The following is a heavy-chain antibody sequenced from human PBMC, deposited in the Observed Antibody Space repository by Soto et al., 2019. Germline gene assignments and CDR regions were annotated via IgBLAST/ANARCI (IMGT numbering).Heavy chain of an antibody. CDR1: GFTFSSCV. Sequence: GGSLRLSCAASGFTFSSCVMHWVRQAPGKGLEWVAVIWYDGSNKYYADSVKGRFTISRDNSKNTLYLQMNSLRAEDTAVYYCARGPAAIQGMDVWGQGTTVTVSS. CDR2: IWYDGSNK. V-gene: IGHV3-33*01. J-gene: IGHJ6*02. D-gene: IGHD2-2*01. CDR3: ARGPAAIQGMDV.